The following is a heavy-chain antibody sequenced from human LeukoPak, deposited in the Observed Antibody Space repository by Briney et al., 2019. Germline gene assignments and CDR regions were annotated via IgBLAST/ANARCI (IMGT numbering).Heavy chain of an antibody. CDR2: INPNDGDT. CDR1: GYTFTDCY. Sequence: ASVKVSCKASGYTFTDCYMHWVRQAPGQGFEWMGWINPNDGDTNYAQKFQGRVTMTRDTSISTAHMEVSRLRSDDTAVYYCAKEAEYQILWGYFDYWGQGTLVTVSS. J-gene: IGHJ4*02. CDR3: AKEAEYQILWGYFDY. D-gene: IGHD2-2*01. V-gene: IGHV1-2*02.